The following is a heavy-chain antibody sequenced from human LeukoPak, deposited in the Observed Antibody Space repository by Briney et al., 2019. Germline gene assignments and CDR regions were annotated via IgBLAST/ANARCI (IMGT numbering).Heavy chain of an antibody. CDR2: INHSGST. CDR1: GGSFSGYY. V-gene: IGHV4-34*01. D-gene: IGHD2-21*02. Sequence: PSETLSLTCAVYGGSFSGYYWSWIRQPPGKGLEWIGEINHSGSTNYNPSLKSRVTISVDTSKNQFSLKLSSVTAADTAVYYCARVGHNCGGDCYSPWFDPWGQGTLVTVSS. J-gene: IGHJ5*02. CDR3: ARVGHNCGGDCYSPWFDP.